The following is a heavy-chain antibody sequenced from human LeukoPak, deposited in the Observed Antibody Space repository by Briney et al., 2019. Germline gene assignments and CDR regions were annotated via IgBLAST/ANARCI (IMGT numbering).Heavy chain of an antibody. CDR3: ATREVAGAFDI. CDR1: GYTFINYG. Sequence: ASVKVSCKASGYTFINYGITWVRQAPGQGLEWMGWISPYNGNTKYLQKFQGRVTMTEDTSTDTAYMELSSLRSEDTAVYYCATREVAGAFDIWGQGTMVTVSS. CDR2: ISPYNGNT. V-gene: IGHV1-18*01. J-gene: IGHJ3*02. D-gene: IGHD1/OR15-1a*01.